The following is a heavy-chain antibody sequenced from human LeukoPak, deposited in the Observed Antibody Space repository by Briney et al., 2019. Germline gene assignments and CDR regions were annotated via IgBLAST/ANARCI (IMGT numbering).Heavy chain of an antibody. Sequence: PSGTLSLTCAVSGGSGGSISSSNYWSWVRQPPGKGLEWIGSIYYSGSTYYNPSLKSRVTISVDTSKNQFSLKLSSVTAADTAVYYCARVGRAVAGSMYYFDYWGQGTLVTVSS. CDR2: IYYSGST. CDR1: GGSGGSISSSNY. J-gene: IGHJ4*02. CDR3: ARVGRAVAGSMYYFDY. V-gene: IGHV4-39*07. D-gene: IGHD6-13*01.